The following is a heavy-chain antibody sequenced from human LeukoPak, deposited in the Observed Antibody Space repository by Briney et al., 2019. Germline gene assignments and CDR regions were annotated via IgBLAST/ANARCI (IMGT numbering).Heavy chain of an antibody. V-gene: IGHV3-11*03. CDR1: GFTFSDYY. J-gene: IGHJ4*02. D-gene: IGHD5-24*01. Sequence: GGSLRLSCAASGFTFSDYYMSWIRQAPGKGLEWVSYISSSSSYIYYADSVKGRFTISRDNAKNSLYLQMNSLRAEDTAVYYCARLWMATTFDYWGQGTLVTVSS. CDR2: ISSSSSYI. CDR3: ARLWMATTFDY.